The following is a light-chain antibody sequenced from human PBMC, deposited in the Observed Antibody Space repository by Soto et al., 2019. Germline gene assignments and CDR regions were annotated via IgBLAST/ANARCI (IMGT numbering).Light chain of an antibody. Sequence: EIVLTQSPATLSLSPGERATLSCRASQSVSSYLAWYQQKPGQAPRLLIYDSFNRATGIPARFSGSGSETDFTLTISSLEPEDFAVYYCQQRSTWPVTFGQGTRLEIK. J-gene: IGKJ5*01. CDR1: QSVSSY. V-gene: IGKV3-11*01. CDR3: QQRSTWPVT. CDR2: DSF.